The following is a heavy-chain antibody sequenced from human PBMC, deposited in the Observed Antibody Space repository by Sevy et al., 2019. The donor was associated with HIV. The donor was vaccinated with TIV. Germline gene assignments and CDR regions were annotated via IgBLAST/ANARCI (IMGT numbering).Heavy chain of an antibody. D-gene: IGHD2-2*02. J-gene: IGHJ6*03. V-gene: IGHV4-38-2*01. Sequence: SETLSLTCAVSGYSMSSGYYWGWIRQPPGKGLEWIGSIYHSGSTYYNPSLKSRVTISVDTSKNQFSLKLSSVTAADTAVYYCARQGPRRYCSSTSCYTGRGLYYMDVWGKGSTVTVSS. CDR1: GYSMSSGYY. CDR2: IYHSGST. CDR3: ARQGPRRYCSSTSCYTGRGLYYMDV.